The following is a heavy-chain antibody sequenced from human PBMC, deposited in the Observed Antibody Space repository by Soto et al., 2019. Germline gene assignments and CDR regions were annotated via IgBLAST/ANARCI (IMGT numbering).Heavy chain of an antibody. J-gene: IGHJ5*02. CDR2: ISGSGGST. V-gene: IGHV3-23*01. CDR1: GFTFSSYA. D-gene: IGHD3-3*01. CDR3: AKDLRKYDFWSALAGWFDP. Sequence: PGGSLRLSYAASGFTFSSYAMSWVRQAPGKGLEWVSAISGSGGSTYYADSVKGRFTISRDNSKNTLYLQMNSLRAEDTAVYYCAKDLRKYDFWSALAGWFDPWGQGTLVTVSS.